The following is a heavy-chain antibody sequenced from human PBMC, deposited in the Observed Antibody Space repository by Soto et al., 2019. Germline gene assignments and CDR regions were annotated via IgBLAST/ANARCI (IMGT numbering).Heavy chain of an antibody. J-gene: IGHJ3*02. CDR2: IDPSDSYT. CDR3: ARHGPSVLSAFDI. Sequence: GESLKISCKGSGYSFTSYWISWVRQMPGKGLEWMGRIDPSDSYTNYSPSFQGHVTISADKSISTAYLQWSSLKASDTAMYYCARHGPSVLSAFDIWGQGTMVTVSS. CDR1: GYSFTSYW. V-gene: IGHV5-10-1*01.